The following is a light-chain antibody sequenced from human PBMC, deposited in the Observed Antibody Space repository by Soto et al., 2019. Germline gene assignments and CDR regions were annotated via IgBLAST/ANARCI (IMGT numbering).Light chain of an antibody. V-gene: IGKV3-11*01. CDR2: DST. CDR3: QQRNVWPPIT. J-gene: IGKJ5*01. Sequence: VLTQSPATLSLSPGERGTLSCRASQSIHTSLAWYQQKPGQPPXLVVYDSTLRANGVPDRFGGSRSGTEFTLTINNLETEDFAVYDCQQRNVWPPITFGQGTRLEIK. CDR1: QSIHTS.